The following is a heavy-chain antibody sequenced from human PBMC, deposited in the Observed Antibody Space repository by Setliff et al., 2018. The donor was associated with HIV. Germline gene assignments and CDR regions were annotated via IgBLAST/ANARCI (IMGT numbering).Heavy chain of an antibody. CDR1: GYSISSGYY. J-gene: IGHJ4*01. Sequence: SETLSLTCAVSGYSISSGYYWGWIRQPPGKGLEWIGSIYHSGSTYYNPSLKSRVTISVDTSKNQFSLKLSSVTAADTAVYYCARQNGNFDSWGQGILVTVSS. CDR3: ARQNGNFDS. CDR2: IYHSGST. V-gene: IGHV4-38-2*01. D-gene: IGHD1-1*01.